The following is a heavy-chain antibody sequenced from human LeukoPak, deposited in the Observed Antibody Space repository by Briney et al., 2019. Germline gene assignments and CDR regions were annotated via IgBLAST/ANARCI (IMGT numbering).Heavy chain of an antibody. CDR2: INHSGST. Sequence: SETLSLTCAVYGRSFSGYYRSWIRQPPGKGLEWIGEINHSGSTNYNPSPKSRVTISVDTSKNQFSLKLSSVTAADTAVYYCARGPGSSSSRAPWGQGTLVTVSS. D-gene: IGHD6-6*01. J-gene: IGHJ5*02. CDR1: GRSFSGYY. CDR3: ARGPGSSSSRAP. V-gene: IGHV4-34*01.